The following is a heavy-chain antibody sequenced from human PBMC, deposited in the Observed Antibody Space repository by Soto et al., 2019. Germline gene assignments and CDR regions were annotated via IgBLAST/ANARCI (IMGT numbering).Heavy chain of an antibody. CDR1: SYTFTSFG. CDR3: AGGGHYSSADALDF. J-gene: IGHJ3*01. CDR2: ISAYNGNT. Sequence: QVQLVQSGAEVKKPGASVKVSCKASSYTFTSFGIIWVRQAPGQGLEWMGWISAYNGNTNYAQRVQGRVTMSTDTSTSTAYMELRSLRSDDTAVYYCAGGGHYSSADALDFWGQGTMVTVSS. D-gene: IGHD3-22*01. V-gene: IGHV1-18*01.